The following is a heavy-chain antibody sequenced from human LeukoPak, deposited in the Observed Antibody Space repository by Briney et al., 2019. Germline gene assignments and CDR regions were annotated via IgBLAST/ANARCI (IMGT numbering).Heavy chain of an antibody. CDR3: ARDLGLYWYFDL. CDR2: IYSGGST. Sequence: GGSPRLSCAASGFTVSSSYMSWVRQVPGKGLEWLSLIYSGGSTYYADSVKGRFTISRDNSKNTLYLQMNSLRAEDTAVYYCARDLGLYWYFDLWGRGTLVTVSS. CDR1: GFTVSSSY. V-gene: IGHV3-66*01. D-gene: IGHD7-27*01. J-gene: IGHJ2*01.